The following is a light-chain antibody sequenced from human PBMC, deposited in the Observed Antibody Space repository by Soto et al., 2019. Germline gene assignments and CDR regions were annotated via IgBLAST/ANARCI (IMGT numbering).Light chain of an antibody. CDR2: AAS. Sequence: DMEMTQSPSSLSASVGDRVTITCRASQSISNYLNWYQHKPGKVPKLLIYAASSLQSGVPTRFSGSGSGTDFTLTINSLQPEDFATYYCQQSYGNPLTFSGGTKIEIK. CDR1: QSISNY. V-gene: IGKV1-39*01. CDR3: QQSYGNPLT. J-gene: IGKJ4*01.